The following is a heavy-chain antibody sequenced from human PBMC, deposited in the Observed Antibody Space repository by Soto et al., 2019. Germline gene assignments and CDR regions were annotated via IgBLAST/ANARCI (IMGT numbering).Heavy chain of an antibody. CDR3: ARDPDRGRNWFDH. CDR1: GLTISSYW. V-gene: IGHV3-74*01. J-gene: IGHJ5*02. Sequence: PVGSLRLSCAASGLTISSYWMHWVRQAPGKGLVWVSRIKSDGSVKNYADSVKGRFTISRDNAKNTVYLQMNNLRAEDTAMYYCARDPDRGRNWFDHWGQGTMVTVSS. CDR2: IKSDGSVK.